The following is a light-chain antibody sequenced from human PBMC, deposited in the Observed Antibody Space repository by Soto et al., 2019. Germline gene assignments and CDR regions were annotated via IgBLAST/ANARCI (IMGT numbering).Light chain of an antibody. CDR1: QSISTW. CDR2: KAS. Sequence: DIQMTQSPSTLSASVGDRVTITCRASQSISTWLAWYQQKPGKAPKLLIYKASSLEGGVPSRFSGSGSGTEFTLTISSLQPDDFATDYCQQCSTFPRTFGQGTKVEIK. V-gene: IGKV1-5*03. CDR3: QQCSTFPRT. J-gene: IGKJ1*01.